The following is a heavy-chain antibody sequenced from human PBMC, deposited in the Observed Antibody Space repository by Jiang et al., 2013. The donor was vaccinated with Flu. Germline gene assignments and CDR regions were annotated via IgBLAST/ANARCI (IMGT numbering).Heavy chain of an antibody. Sequence: SGAEVKKPGASVKVSCKASGYTFTSYGISWVRQAPGQGLEWMGWISGYKGNTNYAQKLQGRVTMTTDTSTSTAYMELRSLRSDDTAVYYCARDLWATVVTPDAFDIWGQGTMVTVSS. J-gene: IGHJ3*02. CDR1: GYTFTSYG. D-gene: IGHD4-23*01. CDR2: ISGYKGNT. CDR3: ARDLWATVVTPDAFDI. V-gene: IGHV1-18*01.